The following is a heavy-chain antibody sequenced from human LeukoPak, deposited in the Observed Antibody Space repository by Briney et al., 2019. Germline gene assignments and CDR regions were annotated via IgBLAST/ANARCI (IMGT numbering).Heavy chain of an antibody. CDR1: GFTFSKYW. CDR2: IKEDGSEK. J-gene: IGHJ6*02. V-gene: IGHV3-7*01. CDR3: GRSMDV. Sequence: PGGSLRLSCAASGFTFSKYWMHWVRQAPGKGLEWAANIKEDGSEKYYVDSVKGRFSISRDNAKNSLYLQMNSLRAEDTAVYYCGRSMDVWGQGTTVTVSS.